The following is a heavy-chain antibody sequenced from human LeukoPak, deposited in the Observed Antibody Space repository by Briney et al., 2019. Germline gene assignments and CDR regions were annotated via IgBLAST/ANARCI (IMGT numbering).Heavy chain of an antibody. CDR2: VYHSGTT. D-gene: IGHD3-3*01. Sequence: SGPALVKPTQTLTLTCTFSGFSLSTSGMCVSWIRQPPGKGLEWIGYVYHSGTTNYNPSLESRVTISPDTSRNQFSLKLTSVTAADSAVYYCARVVHETHGDYIYHFDYWGQGNLVTVSS. CDR3: ARVVHETHGDYIYHFDY. J-gene: IGHJ4*02. CDR1: GFSLSTSGMC. V-gene: IGHV4-61*08.